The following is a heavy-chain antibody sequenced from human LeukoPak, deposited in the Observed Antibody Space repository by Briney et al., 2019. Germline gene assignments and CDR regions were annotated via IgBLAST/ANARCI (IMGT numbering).Heavy chain of an antibody. V-gene: IGHV4-59*12. Sequence: SETLSLTCTVSGGSISSYYWSWIRQPPGKGLEWIGYIYYSGSTNYNPSLKSRVTISVDTSKNQFSLKLSSVTAADTAVYYCARSGYSGGWLGYWGQGTLVTVSS. CDR2: IYYSGST. CDR1: GGSISSYY. J-gene: IGHJ4*02. D-gene: IGHD6-19*01. CDR3: ARSGYSGGWLGY.